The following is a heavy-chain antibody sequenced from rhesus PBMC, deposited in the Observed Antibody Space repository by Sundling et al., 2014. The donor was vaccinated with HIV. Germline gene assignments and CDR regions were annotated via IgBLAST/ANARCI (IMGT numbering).Heavy chain of an antibody. J-gene: IGHJ4*01. CDR3: TRDDLPHCRDSGCSGVIGY. CDR2: MTYTGKTV. Sequence: EVQLVESGGGLVQPGGSLRLSCAASGFTFGDYGMHWVRQAPGKGLEWVSFMTYTGKTVYYADSVKGRFTVSRDNAKNSLSLQMSSLRAEDTAVYYCTRDDLPHCRDSGCSGVIGYWGQGVLVTVSS. D-gene: IGHD2-33*01. CDR1: GFTFGDYG. V-gene: IGHV3-183*02.